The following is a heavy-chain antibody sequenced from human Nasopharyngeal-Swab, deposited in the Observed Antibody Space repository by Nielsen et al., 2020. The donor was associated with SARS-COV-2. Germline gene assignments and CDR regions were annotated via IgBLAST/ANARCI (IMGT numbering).Heavy chain of an antibody. CDR3: ARGGRGIFGVVTNFDY. CDR2: IYYSGST. V-gene: IGHV4-59*01. D-gene: IGHD3-3*01. J-gene: IGHJ4*02. Sequence: WIRQPPGKGLEWIGYIYYSGSTNHNPSIESRVTISVDTSKNQFSLKLSSVPAADTAVYYCARGGRGIFGVVTNFDYWGQGTLVTVSS.